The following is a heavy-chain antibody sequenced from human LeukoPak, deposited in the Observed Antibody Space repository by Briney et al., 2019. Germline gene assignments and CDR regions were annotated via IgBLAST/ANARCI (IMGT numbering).Heavy chain of an antibody. J-gene: IGHJ6*03. CDR2: IYTSGST. CDR1: GGSISSSSYY. D-gene: IGHD2-2*01. CDR3: ASEGGSSTSPRYYYYYYMDV. V-gene: IGHV4-39*07. Sequence: TPSETLSLTCTVSGGSISSSSYYWGWIRQPPGKGLEWIGRIYTSGSTNYNPSLKSRVTISVDTSKNQFSLKLSSVTAADTAVYYCASEGGSSTSPRYYYYYYMDVWGKGTTVTVSS.